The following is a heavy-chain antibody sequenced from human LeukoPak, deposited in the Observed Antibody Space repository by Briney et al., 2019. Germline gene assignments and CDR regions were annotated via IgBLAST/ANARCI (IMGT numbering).Heavy chain of an antibody. CDR3: ARDSVVAAAVFDY. V-gene: IGHV3-30*04. CDR1: GFTFSSYA. D-gene: IGHD6-13*01. Sequence: GRSLRLSCAASGFTFSSYAMHWVRQAPGKGLEWVAVTSYDGSNKYYADSVKGRFTISRDNSKNTLYLQMNSLRAEDTAVYYCARDSVVAAAVFDYWGQGTLVTVSS. J-gene: IGHJ4*02. CDR2: TSYDGSNK.